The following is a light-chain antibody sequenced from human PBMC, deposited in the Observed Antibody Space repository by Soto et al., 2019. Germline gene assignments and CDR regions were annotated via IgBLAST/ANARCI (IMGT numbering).Light chain of an antibody. J-gene: IGLJ7*01. Sequence: QSALTQPASVSGSPGQSITISCTGTSSDVGSYNLVSWYQQHPGKAPKLMIYEGSKRPSGVSNRFSGSKSGNTASLTISGLQAEDEAVYYCCSYAGSRVFGGGTQLTVL. CDR3: CSYAGSRV. CDR1: SSDVGSYNL. CDR2: EGS. V-gene: IGLV2-23*01.